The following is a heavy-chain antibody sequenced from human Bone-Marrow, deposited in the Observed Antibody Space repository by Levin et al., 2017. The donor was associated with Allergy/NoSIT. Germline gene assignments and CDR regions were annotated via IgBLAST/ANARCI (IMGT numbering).Heavy chain of an antibody. CDR2: ISHDRSNE. CDR1: GFSFTQYA. D-gene: IGHD2-2*01. CDR3: ARLQDAAAMVYYIYGMDV. J-gene: IGHJ6*02. Sequence: PGGSLRLSCAASGFSFTQYAMHWVRQAPGKGLEWVAVISHDRSNEFYADSVKGRFTISRDNSMDTVYLQMNSLRVEDTAVYYCARLQDAAAMVYYIYGMDVWGQGTTVIVSS. V-gene: IGHV3-30*01.